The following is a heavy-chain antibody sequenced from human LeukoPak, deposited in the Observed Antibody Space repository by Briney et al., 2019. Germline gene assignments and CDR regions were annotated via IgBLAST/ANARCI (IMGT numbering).Heavy chain of an antibody. D-gene: IGHD2-8*01. CDR3: AKQVCSSSGCHGVLPGAEDY. Sequence: ASVTVSCKASGYTLSSFGLSWVRQAPGQGLEWMGWITYYQGNTNAAERFRGRLTMTSDTSTNTAYMELRGLTSDDTATYYCAKQVCSSSGCHGVLPGAEDYWGQGTLVTVSS. J-gene: IGHJ4*02. V-gene: IGHV1-18*01. CDR1: GYTLSSFG. CDR2: ITYYQGNT.